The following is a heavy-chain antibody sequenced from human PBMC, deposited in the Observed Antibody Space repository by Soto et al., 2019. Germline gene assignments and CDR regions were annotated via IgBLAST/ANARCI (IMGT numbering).Heavy chain of an antibody. D-gene: IGHD6-19*01. J-gene: IGHJ4*02. Sequence: EVQLVESGGGLVQPGGSLRLSCAASGFTFSRYWMHWVRQAPGKGLVWVSRIAGEGISTNYADSVKGRFTASRDNAKNTVYLEMSSLIAEETAVYYCIRDLRSGDFWGQGTLVTVSS. V-gene: IGHV3-74*01. CDR2: IAGEGIST. CDR1: GFTFSRYW. CDR3: IRDLRSGDF.